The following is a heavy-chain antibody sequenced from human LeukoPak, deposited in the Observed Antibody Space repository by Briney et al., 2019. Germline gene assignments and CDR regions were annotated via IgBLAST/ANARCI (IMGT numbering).Heavy chain of an antibody. CDR1: GFTFSRNS. J-gene: IGHJ5*02. V-gene: IGHV3-21*01. CDR2: ISTSSSYI. D-gene: IGHD3-9*01. Sequence: GGSLRLSCAASGFTFSRNSMNWVRQAPGKGLEWVSSISTSSSYIYYADSVKGRFTISRDNSKNTLYLQMNSLRPEDTAVYYCAKGRRYNILTGYYVSEVDPWGQGTLATVSS. CDR3: AKGRRYNILTGYYVSEVDP.